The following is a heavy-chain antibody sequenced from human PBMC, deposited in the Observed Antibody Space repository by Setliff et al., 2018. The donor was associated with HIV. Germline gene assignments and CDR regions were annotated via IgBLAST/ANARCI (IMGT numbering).Heavy chain of an antibody. Sequence: ASVKVSCKASGYTFTRYFMHCVRQAPGQGLEWLGMINPSGGSTWYAQKFQGRVTMTGDTSTNTLYMELSSLTSEDTAVFYCARDGGVEWSTVLKRSAFDIWGQGKMVTVSS. CDR1: GYTFTRYF. CDR3: ARDGGVEWSTVLKRSAFDI. CDR2: INPSGGST. V-gene: IGHV1-46*01. D-gene: IGHD3-16*01. J-gene: IGHJ3*02.